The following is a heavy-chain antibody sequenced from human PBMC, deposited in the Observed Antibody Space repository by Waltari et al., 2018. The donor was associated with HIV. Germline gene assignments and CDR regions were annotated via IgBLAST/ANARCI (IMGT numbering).Heavy chain of an antibody. Sequence: QVHLVESGGGVVQPGRSLRLSCAASGYIFTAYALPWVRQAPGKGLEWVAFIAYDGSRQQYADSVRGRFTISRDDFKNTLYLQMNSLRPGDTAVYYCARESKYSHKYYPFEYWGQGTLVSVSS. V-gene: IGHV3-30-3*01. CDR2: IAYDGSRQ. D-gene: IGHD5-12*01. CDR3: ARESKYSHKYYPFEY. J-gene: IGHJ4*02. CDR1: GYIFTAYA.